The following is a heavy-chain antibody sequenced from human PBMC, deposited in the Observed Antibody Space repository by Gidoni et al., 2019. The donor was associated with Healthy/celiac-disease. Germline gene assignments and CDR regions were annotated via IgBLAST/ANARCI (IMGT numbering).Heavy chain of an antibody. CDR3: AKVTDSGSYYLNGAFNI. CDR1: GFTFDDYA. CDR2: ISWNSGSI. D-gene: IGHD1-26*01. J-gene: IGHJ3*02. Sequence: EVQLVESGGGLVQPGRYLRLSCAASGFTFDDYAMPWVRQAPGKGLEWVSGISWNSGSIGYADSVKGRFTISRDNAKNSLYLQMNSLRAEDTALYYCAKVTDSGSYYLNGAFNIWGQGTMVTVSS. V-gene: IGHV3-9*01.